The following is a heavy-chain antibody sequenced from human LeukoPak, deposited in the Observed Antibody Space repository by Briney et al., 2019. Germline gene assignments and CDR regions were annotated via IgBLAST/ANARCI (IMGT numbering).Heavy chain of an antibody. CDR2: IWYDGSNK. J-gene: IGHJ4*02. V-gene: IGHV3-33*01. D-gene: IGHD6-6*01. Sequence: RSLRLSCAASGFTFSSYGMHWVRQAPGKGLEWVAVIWYDGSNKHYADSVKGRFTISRDNSKNTLYLQMNSLRAEDTAVYYCARLLGSSLDYWGQGTLVTVSS. CDR1: GFTFSSYG. CDR3: ARLLGSSLDY.